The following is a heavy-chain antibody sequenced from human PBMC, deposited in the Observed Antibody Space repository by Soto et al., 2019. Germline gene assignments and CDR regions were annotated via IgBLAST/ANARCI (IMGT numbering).Heavy chain of an antibody. CDR3: ARDGYGYNPAPFDY. CDR2: IIPIFGTA. D-gene: IGHD5-18*01. Sequence: SVKVSCKASGGTFSSYAISWVRQAPGQGLEWMGGIIPIFGTANYAQKFQGRVTITADEPTSTAYMELSSLRSEDTAVYYCARDGYGYNPAPFDYWGQGTLVTVSS. CDR1: GGTFSSYA. V-gene: IGHV1-69*13. J-gene: IGHJ4*02.